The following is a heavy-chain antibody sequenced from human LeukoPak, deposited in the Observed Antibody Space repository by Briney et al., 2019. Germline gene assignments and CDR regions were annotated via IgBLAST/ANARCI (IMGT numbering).Heavy chain of an antibody. CDR2: IYHSGST. D-gene: IGHD3-16*01. V-gene: IGHV4-4*02. CDR3: ARDLGSSTPSGV. J-gene: IGHJ6*04. CDR1: GGPISSNNW. Sequence: SGTLSLTCAVSGGPISSNNWWNWVRQPPGKGLEWIGEIYHSGSTNYNPSLKSRVTISVDKSKNQLSLKLNSVTAADTAVYYCARDLGSSTPSGVWGKGTTVTVSS.